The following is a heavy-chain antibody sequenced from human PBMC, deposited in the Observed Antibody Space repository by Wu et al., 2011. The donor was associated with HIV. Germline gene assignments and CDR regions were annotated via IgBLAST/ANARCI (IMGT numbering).Heavy chain of an antibody. CDR3: AGPGVEAAAMEAFDT. CDR1: GGTLSSYG. D-gene: IGHD2-2*01. CDR2: IIAMFGTA. Sequence: QVQLVQSGAEVKKPGSSVKVSCTASGGTLSSYGISWLRQAPGQGLEWMGRIIAMFGTASYAQKFQGRVTITADDSTSTAYMDLGSLKSEDTAIYYCAGPGVEAAAMEAFDTWAKAQRSLFLQ. J-gene: IGHJ3*02. V-gene: IGHV1-69*15.